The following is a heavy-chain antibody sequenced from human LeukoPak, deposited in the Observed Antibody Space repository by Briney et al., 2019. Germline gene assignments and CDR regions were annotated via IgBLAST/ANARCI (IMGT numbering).Heavy chain of an antibody. V-gene: IGHV4-34*01. CDR2: INHSGST. D-gene: IGHD3-10*01. CDR3: ARRMVRGVIAY. J-gene: IGHJ4*02. Sequence: SETLSLTCAVYGGSFSGYYWSWIRQPPGKGLEWIGEINHSGSTNYNPSLKSRVTISVDTSKNQFSLKLSSVTAADTAVYYCARRMVRGVIAYWGQGTLVTVPS. CDR1: GGSFSGYY.